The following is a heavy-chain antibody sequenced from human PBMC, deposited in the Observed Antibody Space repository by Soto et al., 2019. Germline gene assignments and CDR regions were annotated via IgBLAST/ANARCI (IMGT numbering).Heavy chain of an antibody. CDR2: ISSSSSYT. V-gene: IGHV3-11*06. J-gene: IGHJ4*02. D-gene: IGHD6-19*01. CDR1: GFTFSDYY. Sequence: GGSLRLSCAASGFTFSDYYMSWIRQAPGKGLEWVSYISSSSSYTNYADSVKGRFTISRDNAKNSLYLQMNSLRAEDTAVYYCARAPLRTSSGWYNYWGQGTLVTVSS. CDR3: ARAPLRTSSGWYNY.